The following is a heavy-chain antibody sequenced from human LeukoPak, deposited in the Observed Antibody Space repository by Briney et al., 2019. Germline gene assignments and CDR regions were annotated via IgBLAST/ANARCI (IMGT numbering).Heavy chain of an antibody. CDR1: GGSISSGSYY. CDR2: IYTSGST. J-gene: IGHJ3*02. Sequence: SETLSLTCTVSGGSISSGSYYWSWIRQPAGRGLEWIGRIYTSGSTNYNPSLKSRVTISVDTSKTQFSLKLSSVTAADTAVYYCAGDLSGSYAFDIWGQGTMVTVSS. V-gene: IGHV4-61*02. D-gene: IGHD3-10*01. CDR3: AGDLSGSYAFDI.